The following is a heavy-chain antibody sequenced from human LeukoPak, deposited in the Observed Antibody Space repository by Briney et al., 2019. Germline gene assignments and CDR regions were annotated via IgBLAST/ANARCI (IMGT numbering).Heavy chain of an antibody. CDR1: GFTFSSYG. CDR2: IRYDGSNK. Sequence: GGSLRLSCAASGFTFSSYGMHWVRQAPGKGLEWVAFIRYDGSNKYYADSVKGRFTISRDNSKNTLYLQMNSLRAEDTAVYYCAKLRGNWNGLDYWGQGTLVTVSS. CDR3: AKLRGNWNGLDY. J-gene: IGHJ4*02. D-gene: IGHD1-20*01. V-gene: IGHV3-30*02.